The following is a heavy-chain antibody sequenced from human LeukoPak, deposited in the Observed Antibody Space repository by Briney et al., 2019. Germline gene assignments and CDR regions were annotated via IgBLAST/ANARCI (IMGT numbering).Heavy chain of an antibody. J-gene: IGHJ4*02. Sequence: GGSLRLSCAASGFTFSSYGIHWVRQAPGKGLEWVAVISYDGSNKYYADSVKGRFTISRDNSKNTLYLQMNSLRAEDTAVYYCTRHGALGLDWGQGTLVTVSS. CDR2: ISYDGSNK. V-gene: IGHV3-30*03. CDR3: TRHGALGLD. CDR1: GFTFSSYG. D-gene: IGHD3-16*01.